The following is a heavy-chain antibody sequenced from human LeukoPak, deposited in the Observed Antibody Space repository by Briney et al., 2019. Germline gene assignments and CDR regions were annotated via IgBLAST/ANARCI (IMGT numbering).Heavy chain of an antibody. CDR1: GFTFSSYA. CDR3: AKYGGSSATVNWFDP. D-gene: IGHD1-26*01. J-gene: IGHJ5*02. CDR2: VSGSGITT. Sequence: GGSLRLSCVASGFTFSSYAMSWVRQAPGKGLEWGSVVSGSGITTYYAESVKGRFTISRDNSKNTLYLQMNSLRAEDTAVYYCAKYGGSSATVNWFDPWGQGTLVTVSS. V-gene: IGHV3-23*01.